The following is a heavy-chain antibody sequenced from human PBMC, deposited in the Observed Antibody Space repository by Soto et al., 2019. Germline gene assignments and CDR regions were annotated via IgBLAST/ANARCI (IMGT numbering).Heavy chain of an antibody. D-gene: IGHD1-1*01. V-gene: IGHV3-11*01. CDR3: ARDPSTGTFDY. CDR2: ISSSGSST. Sequence: QVQLVESGGGLVKPGGSLRLSYAASGFTFSDYYMTRIRQAPGKGLEWVSYISSSGSSTYYADSVKGRFAISRDNAKNSLFLQMNSLRAEDTAVYFCARDPSTGTFDYWGQGTLVTVSS. CDR1: GFTFSDYY. J-gene: IGHJ4*02.